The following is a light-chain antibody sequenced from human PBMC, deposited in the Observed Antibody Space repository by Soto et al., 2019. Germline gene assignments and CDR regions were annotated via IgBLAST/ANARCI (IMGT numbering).Light chain of an antibody. CDR3: SSYTRSSTLV. CDR2: DVS. CDR1: SSDVGGYNY. V-gene: IGLV2-14*01. J-gene: IGLJ2*01. Sequence: QSALTQPASVSGSPGQSITISCTGTSSDVGGYNYVSWYQQHPGKAPKLMIYDVSNRPSGVSNRFSGSKSGNTASLTISGLQSEDEAAYYCSSYTRSSTLVFGGGTTLTVL.